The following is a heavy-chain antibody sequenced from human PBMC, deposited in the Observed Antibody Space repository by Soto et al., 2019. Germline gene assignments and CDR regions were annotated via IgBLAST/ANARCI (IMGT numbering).Heavy chain of an antibody. J-gene: IGHJ4*02. D-gene: IGHD2-2*01. CDR2: ITTYNGNT. Sequence: QVQMVQSGAEVKKPGASVKVSCKSSGYSFASYVISWVRKAPGQGLEWMGRITTYNGNTKYVQKFQGRVTMITDTSTSTAYMELRSLRSDDTAVYYCAREDEYARLCDYWGQGTLVTVTS. V-gene: IGHV1-18*01. CDR1: GYSFASYV. CDR3: AREDEYARLCDY.